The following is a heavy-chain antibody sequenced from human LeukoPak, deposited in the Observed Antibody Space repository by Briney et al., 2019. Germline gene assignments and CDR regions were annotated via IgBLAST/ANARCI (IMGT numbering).Heavy chain of an antibody. Sequence: SVKVSCKASGGAFSSYAISWVRQAPGQGLEWMGGIIPIFGTANYAQKFQGRVTITADESTSTAYMELSSLRSEDTAVYYCARGDAIYGDTFSHFDYWGQGTLVTVSS. CDR3: ARGDAIYGDTFSHFDY. D-gene: IGHD4-17*01. CDR2: IIPIFGTA. V-gene: IGHV1-69*13. J-gene: IGHJ4*02. CDR1: GGAFSSYA.